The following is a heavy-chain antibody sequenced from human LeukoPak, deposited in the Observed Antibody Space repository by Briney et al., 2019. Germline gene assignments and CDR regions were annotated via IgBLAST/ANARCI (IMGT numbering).Heavy chain of an antibody. Sequence: PGGSLRLSCAASGVTLSSFAMSWARQAPGKGLEWVSGISSSGSGGSTYYADSVKGQFTVSRDNSKNTLYLQMNSLRAEDTAVYYCAKDIVVVPAARAYYFDYWGQGTLVTVSS. CDR2: ISSSGSGGST. D-gene: IGHD2-2*01. J-gene: IGHJ4*02. CDR3: AKDIVVVPAARAYYFDY. CDR1: GVTLSSFA. V-gene: IGHV3-23*01.